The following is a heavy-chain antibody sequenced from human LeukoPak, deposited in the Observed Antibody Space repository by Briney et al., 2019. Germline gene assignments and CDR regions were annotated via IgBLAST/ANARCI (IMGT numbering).Heavy chain of an antibody. CDR3: ARAKPKNMVRGLIMRRESRYYFDY. CDR2: IYSGGST. D-gene: IGHD3-10*01. J-gene: IGHJ4*02. Sequence: GGSLRLSCAASGFTFSSYSMNWVRQAPGKGLEWVSVIYSGGSTYYADSVKGRFTISRDNSKSTLYIQMNSLRAEDAAVYYCARAKPKNMVRGLIMRRESRYYFDYWGQGTLVTVSS. CDR1: GFTFSSYS. V-gene: IGHV3-53*01.